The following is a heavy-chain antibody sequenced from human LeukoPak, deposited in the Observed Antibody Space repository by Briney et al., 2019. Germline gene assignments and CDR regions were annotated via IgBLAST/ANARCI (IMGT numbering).Heavy chain of an antibody. CDR2: ISYDGGNK. Sequence: TXXXYXMHXVRQAPGKGLEWVAVISYDGGNKYYADSVKGRFTISRDNSKNTLYLQMNSLRAEDTAVYYCARQSYDILTGYPSPFDYWGQGTLVTVSS. V-gene: IGHV3-30-3*01. CDR1: TXXXYX. CDR3: ARQSYDILTGYPSPFDY. J-gene: IGHJ4*02. D-gene: IGHD3-9*01.